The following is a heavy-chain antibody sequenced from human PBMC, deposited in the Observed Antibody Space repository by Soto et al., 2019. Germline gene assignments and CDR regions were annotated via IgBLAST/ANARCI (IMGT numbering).Heavy chain of an antibody. D-gene: IGHD2-15*01. CDR3: ARGPTEQDIVVVVAATGFYFDY. Sequence: SETLSLTCAVYGGSFSGYYWSWIRQPPGKGLEWIGEINHSGSTNYNPSLKSRVTISVDTSKNQFSLKLSSVTAADTAVYYCARGPTEQDIVVVVAATGFYFDYWGQGTLVTVSS. CDR2: INHSGST. CDR1: GGSFSGYY. V-gene: IGHV4-34*01. J-gene: IGHJ4*02.